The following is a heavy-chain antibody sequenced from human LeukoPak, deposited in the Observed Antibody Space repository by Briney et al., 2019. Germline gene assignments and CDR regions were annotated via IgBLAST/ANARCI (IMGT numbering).Heavy chain of an antibody. V-gene: IGHV3-21*01. D-gene: IGHD3-22*01. Sequence: GGSLRLSCAASGFTFSTYVMKWVRQAPGQGLEWVSSISGSSLYIYYADSVKGRFTISRDNAKNSLYLQMNSLRAEDTAVYYCARDPPYYDNSGYYYDYWGQGTLVTVSS. CDR3: ARDPPYYDNSGYYYDY. J-gene: IGHJ4*02. CDR1: GFTFSTYV. CDR2: ISGSSLYI.